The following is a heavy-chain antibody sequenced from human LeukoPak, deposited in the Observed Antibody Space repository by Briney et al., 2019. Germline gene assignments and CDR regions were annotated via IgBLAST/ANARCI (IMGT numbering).Heavy chain of an antibody. D-gene: IGHD3-10*01. J-gene: IGHJ3*02. V-gene: IGHV1-2*02. CDR3: ARAVSPEDYYGSGSYAFDI. CDR1: GYTFTGYY. Sequence: ASVKVSCKASGYTFTGYYMHWVRQAPGQGLEWMGWINPNSGGTNYAQKFQDRVTMTRDTSISTAYMELSRLRSDDTAVYYCARAVSPEDYYGSGSYAFDIWGQGTMVTVSS. CDR2: INPNSGGT.